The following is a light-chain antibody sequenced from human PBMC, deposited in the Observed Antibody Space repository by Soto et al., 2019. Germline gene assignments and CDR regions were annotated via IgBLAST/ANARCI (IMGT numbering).Light chain of an antibody. CDR1: ANARTK. V-gene: IGKV3-15*01. CDR2: GAS. CDR3: EHSIRGPRRS. Sequence: EIVCTRPPATLSVSPGEGASPSSRSSANARTKVGWYLQKAGQAPRLLIYGASTGATGGPDRVCGGGSVTQFSLTICRVRSEDSAVYFCEHSIRGPRRSFGKGTRRRL. J-gene: IGKJ5*01.